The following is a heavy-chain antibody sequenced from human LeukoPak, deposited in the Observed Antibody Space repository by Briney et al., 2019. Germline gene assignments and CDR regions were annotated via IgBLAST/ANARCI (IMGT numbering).Heavy chain of an antibody. CDR2: IYSGGST. D-gene: IGHD3-22*01. J-gene: IGHJ4*02. Sequence: GGSLRLSCAASGFTVSSNYMSWVRQAPGKGLEWVSVIYSGGSTYYADSVKGRFTISRDNSKNTLYLQMNSLRAEDTAVYYCARGREYYYDSSGYYPFDYWGQGTLVTVSS. CDR3: ARGREYYYDSSGYYPFDY. CDR1: GFTVSSNY. V-gene: IGHV3-53*01.